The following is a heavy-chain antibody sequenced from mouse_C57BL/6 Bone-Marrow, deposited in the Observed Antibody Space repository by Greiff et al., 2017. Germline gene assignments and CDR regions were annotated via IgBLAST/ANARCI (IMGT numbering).Heavy chain of an antibody. CDR2: IDPSDSYT. V-gene: IGHV1-69*01. Sequence: QVQLQQPGAELVMPGASVKLSCKASGYTFTSYWMHWVKQRPGQGLEWIGEIDPSDSYTNYNQKFKGKSTLTVDKSSSTAYMQLSSLTSEDSAVYYCARNGNYLYAMDYWGQGTSVTVSS. D-gene: IGHD2-1*01. CDR1: GYTFTSYW. CDR3: ARNGNYLYAMDY. J-gene: IGHJ4*01.